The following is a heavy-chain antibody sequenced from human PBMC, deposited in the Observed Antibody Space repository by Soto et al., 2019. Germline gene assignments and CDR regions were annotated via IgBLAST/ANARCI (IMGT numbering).Heavy chain of an antibody. V-gene: IGHV6-1*01. J-gene: IGHJ6*02. CDR2: TYYRSKWYN. Sequence: QTLSLTCAISGDSVSSNSAAWNWIRQSPSRGLEWLGRTYYRSKWYNDYAVSVKSRITINPDTSKNQFSLQLNSVTPEDTAVYYCARGSRSEYYYYYGMDVWGQGTTVTVSS. CDR1: GDSVSSNSAA. CDR3: ARGSRSEYYYYYGMDV. D-gene: IGHD2-15*01.